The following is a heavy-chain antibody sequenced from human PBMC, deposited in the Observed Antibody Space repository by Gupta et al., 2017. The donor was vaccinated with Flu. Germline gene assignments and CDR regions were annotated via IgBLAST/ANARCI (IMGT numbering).Heavy chain of an antibody. J-gene: IGHJ4*02. CDR1: GLTFSRHA. CDR2: ISGSGGSP. V-gene: IGHV3-23*01. D-gene: IGHD6-19*01. Sequence: EVQLLESGGGLVQPGGSLRLSCAASGLTFSRHAMSWVRQAPGTGLELVSAISGSGGSPYYADSVKGRFTISRDNSKNTLYLQMNSLRAEDTAVYYCAKDVAGLPNTFDYWGQGTLVTVSS. CDR3: AKDVAGLPNTFDY.